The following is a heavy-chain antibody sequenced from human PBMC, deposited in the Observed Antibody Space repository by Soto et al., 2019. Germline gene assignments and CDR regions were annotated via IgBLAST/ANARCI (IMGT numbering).Heavy chain of an antibody. D-gene: IGHD1-26*01. CDR3: ARGGSLNWYFDL. CDR1: GFTFSSYW. V-gene: IGHV3-74*01. Sequence: EVQLVESGGGLVQPGGSLRLSCAASGFTFSSYWMHWVRQAPGKGLVWVSRINSDGSSTSYADSVKGLCTIARDNAKNTLYRQMNSMRADETAVYSCARGGSLNWYFDLWGRGTLVTVSS. CDR2: INSDGSST. J-gene: IGHJ2*01.